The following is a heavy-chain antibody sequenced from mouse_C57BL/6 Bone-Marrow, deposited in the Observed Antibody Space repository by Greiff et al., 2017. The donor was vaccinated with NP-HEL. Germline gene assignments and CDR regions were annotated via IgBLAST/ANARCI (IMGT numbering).Heavy chain of an antibody. D-gene: IGHD2-1*01. V-gene: IGHV1-81*01. CDR2: IYPRSGNT. CDR3: ARSLYGNYGAY. Sequence: QVQLQQSGAELARPGASVKLSCKASGYTFTSSGISWVKQRTGQGLEWIGVIYPRSGNTYYNAKFKGKATLTADKSSSTAYMELRSLTSEDSAVXVCARSLYGNYGAYWGQGTLVTVSA. CDR1: GYTFTSSG. J-gene: IGHJ3*01.